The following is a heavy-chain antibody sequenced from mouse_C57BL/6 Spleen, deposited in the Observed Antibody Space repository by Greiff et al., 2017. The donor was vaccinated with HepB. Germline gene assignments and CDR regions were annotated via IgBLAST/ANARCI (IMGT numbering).Heavy chain of an antibody. CDR3: AREGYDAVYAMDY. J-gene: IGHJ4*01. Sequence: VQLQQPGAELVKPGASVKLSCKASGYTFTSYWMHWVKQRPGRGLEWIGRIDPNSGGTKSNEKFKSKATLTVDKPSSTAYMRRRSLTSEDSAVYYCAREGYDAVYAMDYWGQGTSVTVSS. CDR1: GYTFTSYW. V-gene: IGHV1-72*01. CDR2: IDPNSGGT. D-gene: IGHD2-2*01.